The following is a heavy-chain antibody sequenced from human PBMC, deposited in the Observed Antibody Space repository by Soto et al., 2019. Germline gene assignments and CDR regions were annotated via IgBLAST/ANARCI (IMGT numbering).Heavy chain of an antibody. J-gene: IGHJ6*02. Sequence: SVKVSCKASGGTFSSYAISWVRQAPGQGLEWMGGIIPIFGTANYAQKFQGRVTITADESASTAYMELSSLRSEDTAVYYCARDGIAAAVSGYYYYGMDVWGQGTTVTVSS. CDR3: ARDGIAAAVSGYYYYGMDV. D-gene: IGHD6-13*01. V-gene: IGHV1-69*13. CDR2: IIPIFGTA. CDR1: GGTFSSYA.